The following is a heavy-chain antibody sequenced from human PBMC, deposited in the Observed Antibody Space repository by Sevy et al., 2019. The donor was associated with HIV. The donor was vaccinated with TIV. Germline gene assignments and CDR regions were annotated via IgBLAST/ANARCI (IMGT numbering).Heavy chain of an antibody. CDR3: ATHAGIAAAGRVFDY. J-gene: IGHJ4*02. V-gene: IGHV3-72*01. CDR1: GFTFSDHY. Sequence: GGSLRLSCVASGFTFSDHYMEWVRQAPGKGLEWVGRTRNKADGYTTEYAASVKGRFTISRDESKNSRYVQMTSLKAEATAVYYCATHAGIAAAGRVFDYWGQGTLVTVSS. CDR2: TRNKADGYTT. D-gene: IGHD6-13*01.